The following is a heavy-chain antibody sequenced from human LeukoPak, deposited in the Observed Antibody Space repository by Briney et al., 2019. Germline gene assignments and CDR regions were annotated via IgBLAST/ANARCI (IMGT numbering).Heavy chain of an antibody. CDR1: GFTFSSYA. V-gene: IGHV3-23*01. CDR3: ARAPSSGLDY. D-gene: IGHD3-22*01. Sequence: PGGSLRLSCAASGFTFSSYAMSWVRQAPGKGLEWVSAISGSGDSTYYADSVKGRFTLSRDNSKNTLYLQMNSLRAEDTAVYYCARAPSSGLDYWGQGTLVTVSS. J-gene: IGHJ4*02. CDR2: ISGSGDST.